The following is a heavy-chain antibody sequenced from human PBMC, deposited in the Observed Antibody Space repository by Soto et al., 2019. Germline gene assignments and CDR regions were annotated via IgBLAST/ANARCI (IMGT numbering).Heavy chain of an antibody. Sequence: GGSLRLSCAASGFTFSSYAMSWVRQAPGKGLEWVSAISGSGGSTYYADSVKGRFTISRDNSKNTLYLQMNSLRAEDTAVYYCAKDPYDYYGSGSQPIDAFDIWGQGTMVTVSS. CDR2: ISGSGGST. V-gene: IGHV3-23*01. J-gene: IGHJ3*02. D-gene: IGHD3-10*01. CDR3: AKDPYDYYGSGSQPIDAFDI. CDR1: GFTFSSYA.